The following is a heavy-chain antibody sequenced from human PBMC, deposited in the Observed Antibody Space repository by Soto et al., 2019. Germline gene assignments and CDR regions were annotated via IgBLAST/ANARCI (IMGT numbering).Heavy chain of an antibody. CDR2: ISGSGGST. V-gene: IGHV3-23*01. CDR1: GFIFTSYA. CDR3: AKGPGYSSGLS. J-gene: IGHJ1*01. Sequence: GGSLRLSCAASGFIFTSYAMTWVRQAPGKGLEWVSAISGSGGSTYYADSVKGRFTISRDNSKNALYLQMNSLRAEDTAVYYCAKGPGYSSGLSWGQGTLVTVSS. D-gene: IGHD6-19*01.